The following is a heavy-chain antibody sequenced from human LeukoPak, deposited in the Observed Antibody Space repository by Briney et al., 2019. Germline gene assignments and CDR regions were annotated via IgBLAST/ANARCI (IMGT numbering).Heavy chain of an antibody. CDR1: GYTFTSYY. J-gene: IGHJ4*02. D-gene: IGHD6-19*01. CDR3: ARWSYSSGWATFDY. CDR2: IIPIFGTA. Sequence: GASVKVSCKASGYTFTSYYMHWVRQAPGQGLEWMGGIIPIFGTANYAQKFQGRVTITADESTSTAYMELSSLRSEDTAVYYCARWSYSSGWATFDYWGQGTLVTVSS. V-gene: IGHV1-69*13.